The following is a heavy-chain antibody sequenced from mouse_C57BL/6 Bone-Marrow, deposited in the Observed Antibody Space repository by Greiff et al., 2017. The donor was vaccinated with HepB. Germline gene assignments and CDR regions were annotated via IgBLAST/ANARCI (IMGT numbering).Heavy chain of an antibody. J-gene: IGHJ4*01. CDR3: ARSWSSALYAMDY. CDR2: INPGSGGT. D-gene: IGHD3-2*02. CDR1: GYAFTNYL. V-gene: IGHV1-54*01. Sequence: VQLQQSGAELVRPGTSVKVSCKASGYAFTNYLIEWVKQRPGQGLEWIGVINPGSGGTNYNEKFKGKATLTADQSSSTAYMQRSSLTSEDSAVYFCARSWSSALYAMDYWGQGTSVTVSS.